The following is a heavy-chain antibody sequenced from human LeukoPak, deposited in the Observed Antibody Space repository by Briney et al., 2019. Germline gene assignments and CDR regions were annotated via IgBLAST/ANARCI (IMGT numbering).Heavy chain of an antibody. D-gene: IGHD3-22*01. V-gene: IGHV4-38-2*02. CDR3: ARANYYDTSGYSRGAFDI. Sequence: SETLSLTCTVSGYSISSGYYWGWIRQPPGKGLEWIGSIFHSGSTYYNPSLKSRVTISVDTSKNQFSLNLRSVTAADTAVYYCARANYYDTSGYSRGAFDIWGQGTMVTVSS. CDR2: IFHSGST. J-gene: IGHJ3*02. CDR1: GYSISSGYY.